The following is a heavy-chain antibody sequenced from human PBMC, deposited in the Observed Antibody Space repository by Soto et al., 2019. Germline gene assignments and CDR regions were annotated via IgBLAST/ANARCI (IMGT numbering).Heavy chain of an antibody. CDR2: IIPIRGIA. J-gene: IGHJ6*02. CDR1: GGTFSSYT. V-gene: IGHV1-69*08. Sequence: QVQLVQSGAEVKKPGSSVKVSCKASGGTFSSYTISWVRQAPGQGLEWMGRIIPIRGIANYAQKFQSRVTITADKSTSTAYIELSSLRSEDPAVYYCARDRDWNDAEDYYYYDGMDVWGQGTTVTGSS. CDR3: ARDRDWNDAEDYYYYDGMDV. D-gene: IGHD1-1*01.